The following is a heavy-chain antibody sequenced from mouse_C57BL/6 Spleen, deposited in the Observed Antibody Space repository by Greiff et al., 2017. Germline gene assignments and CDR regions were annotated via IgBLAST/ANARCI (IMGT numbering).Heavy chain of an antibody. CDR3: ARNLQNYYGSSYRYAMDY. J-gene: IGHJ4*01. V-gene: IGHV2-2*01. CDR2: IWSGGST. D-gene: IGHD1-1*01. CDR1: GFSLTSYG. Sequence: QVQLKESGPGLVQPSQSLSITCTVSGFSLTSYGVHWVRQSPGKGLEWLGVIWSGGSTDYNAAFISRLSISKDNSKSQVFFKMNSLQADDTAIYYCARNLQNYYGSSYRYAMDYWGQGTSVTVSS.